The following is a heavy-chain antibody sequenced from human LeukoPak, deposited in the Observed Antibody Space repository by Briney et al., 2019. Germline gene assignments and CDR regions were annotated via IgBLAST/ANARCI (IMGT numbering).Heavy chain of an antibody. CDR3: AKSLFTSATGTGRAFHI. D-gene: IGHD1-1*01. Sequence: PSETLSLTCTVSGGSISSYYWSWIRQPPGKGLEWVSGISASGDVTFHADPVKGRFTISRDNSKNTLYLQMTSLRAEDTAEYYCAKSLFTSATGTGRAFHIWGQGTMVTVSS. J-gene: IGHJ3*02. CDR1: GGSISSYY. V-gene: IGHV3-23*01. CDR2: ISASGDVT.